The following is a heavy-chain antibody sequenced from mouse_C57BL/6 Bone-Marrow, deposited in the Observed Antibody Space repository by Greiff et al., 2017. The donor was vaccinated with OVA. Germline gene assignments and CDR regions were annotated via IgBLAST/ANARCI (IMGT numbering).Heavy chain of an antibody. J-gene: IGHJ2*01. CDR2: IDPETGGT. D-gene: IGHD3-2*02. V-gene: IGHV1-15*01. Sequence: QVQLQQSGAELVRPGASVTLSCKASGYTFTDYEMHWVKQTPVHGLEWIGAIDPETGGTAYNQKFKGKAILTADNSSSTAYMELRSLTSEDSAVYYCTRGQLRLHYFDYWGQGTTLTVSS. CDR1: GYTFTDYE. CDR3: TRGQLRLHYFDY.